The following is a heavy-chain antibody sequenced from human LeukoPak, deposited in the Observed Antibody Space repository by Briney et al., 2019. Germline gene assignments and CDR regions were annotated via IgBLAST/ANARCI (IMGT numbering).Heavy chain of an antibody. D-gene: IGHD5-18*01. CDR2: IYYSGST. V-gene: IGHV4-39*01. CDR3: ARQIHRGDFDY. CDR1: GGSISSSSYY. J-gene: IGHJ4*02. Sequence: SETLSLTCTVSGGSISSSSYYWGWIRQPPGKGLEWIGSIYYSGSTYYNPSLKSRVTISVDTSKNQFSLKLSSVTAADTAVYYCARQIHRGDFDYWGQGTLVTVSS.